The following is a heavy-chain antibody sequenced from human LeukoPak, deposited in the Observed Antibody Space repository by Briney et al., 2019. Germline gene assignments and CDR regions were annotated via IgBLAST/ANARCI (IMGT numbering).Heavy chain of an antibody. CDR3: ARRTDSSSWYWGWAYNWFDP. D-gene: IGHD6-13*01. Sequence: SETLSLTCTVSGGSISSYYWSWIRQPPGKGLEWIGYIYYSGSTNYNPSLKSRVTISVDTSKNQFSLKLSSVTAADTAVYYCARRTDSSSWYWGWAYNWFDPWGQGTLVTVSS. J-gene: IGHJ5*02. CDR1: GGSISSYY. CDR2: IYYSGST. V-gene: IGHV4-59*08.